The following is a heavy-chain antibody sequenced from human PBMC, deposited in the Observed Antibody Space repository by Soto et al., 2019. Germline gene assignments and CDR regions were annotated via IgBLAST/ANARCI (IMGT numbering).Heavy chain of an antibody. CDR1: GYTFTDYF. CDR3: ARVYHDYSNYFYYYGMDV. CDR2: VNPNSGGT. Sequence: GASVKVSCKASGYTFTDYFLHWVRQAPGQGLEWMGWVNPNSGGTSYAQKFKDWVTITRDTSANTAYMELSSLRSEDTAVYYCARVYHDYSNYFYYYGMDVWGQGTTVTVSS. D-gene: IGHD4-4*01. V-gene: IGHV1-2*04. J-gene: IGHJ6*02.